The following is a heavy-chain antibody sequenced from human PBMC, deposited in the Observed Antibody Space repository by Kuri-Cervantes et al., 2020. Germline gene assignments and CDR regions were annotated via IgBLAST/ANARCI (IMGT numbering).Heavy chain of an antibody. CDR3: ARVSSIVGAASDY. Sequence: GESLKISCTASGFTFNRHTMTWVRQAPGKGLEWVSYISSSSSTIYYADSVKGRFTISRDNAKNSLYLQMNSLRDEDTAVYYCARVSSIVGAASDYWGQGTLVTVSS. J-gene: IGHJ4*02. V-gene: IGHV3-48*02. CDR2: ISSSSSTI. CDR1: GFTFNRHT. D-gene: IGHD1-26*01.